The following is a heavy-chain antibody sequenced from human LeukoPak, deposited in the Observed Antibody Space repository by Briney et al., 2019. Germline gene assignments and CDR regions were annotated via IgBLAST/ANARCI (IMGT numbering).Heavy chain of an antibody. CDR1: GFTFSSYW. CDR2: IKGDERST. CDR3: VRGQLWSYFHDY. D-gene: IGHD5-18*01. V-gene: IGHV3-74*01. Sequence: PGGSLRLSCAASGFTFSSYWLHWVRQAPGKGLVWVSRIKGDERSTNYEDSVKGRFTISRDNAKNTVYLEMNSLRAEDTAVYYCVRGQLWSYFHDYWGQGTLVTVSS. J-gene: IGHJ4*02.